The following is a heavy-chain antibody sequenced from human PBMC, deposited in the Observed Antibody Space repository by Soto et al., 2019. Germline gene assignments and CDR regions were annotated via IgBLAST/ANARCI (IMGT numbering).Heavy chain of an antibody. V-gene: IGHV3-23*01. CDR1: GFTFSSYA. CDR3: AKEIVAAAYVETSPFDF. Sequence: GGSLRLSCAASGFTFSSYAMGWVRQALGTGLEWVSVIDGSGGDTSFADSVKGRFTISRDNSKNTLYLHMNSLRAEDTARYYCAKEIVAAAYVETSPFDFWGQGTLVTVSS. CDR2: IDGSGGDT. D-gene: IGHD5-12*01. J-gene: IGHJ4*02.